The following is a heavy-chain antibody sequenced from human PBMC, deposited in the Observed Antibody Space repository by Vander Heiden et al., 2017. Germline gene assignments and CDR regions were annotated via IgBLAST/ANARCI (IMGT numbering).Heavy chain of an antibody. Sequence: QVQLQASGPGLVKPSGTLSLTRVVFGGSINIDNRRTRVRQAPGKGLEWIGEFHHSGSTDYNPSLKSRVTISVDKSKNEFSMRLISVTAADTAVYFCARGYYNGGSCYSWRNRFDPWGQGTLVTVSS. J-gene: IGHJ5*02. CDR1: GGSINIDNR. D-gene: IGHD2-21*01. CDR2: FHHSGST. CDR3: ARGYYNGGSCYSWRNRFDP. V-gene: IGHV4-4*02.